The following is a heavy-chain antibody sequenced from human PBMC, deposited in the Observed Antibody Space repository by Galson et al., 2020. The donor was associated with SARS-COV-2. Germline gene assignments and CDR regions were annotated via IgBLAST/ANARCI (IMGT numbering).Heavy chain of an antibody. V-gene: IGHV5-10-1*01. Sequence: HGESLKISCKGSGYSFTSYWISWVRQMPGKGLEWMGRIDPSDSYTNYSPSFQGHVTISADKSISTAYLQWSSLKASDTAMYYCARHPAIYYYDSTVDYWGQGTLVTVSS. CDR3: ARHPAIYYYDSTVDY. CDR1: GYSFTSYW. CDR2: IDPSDSYT. J-gene: IGHJ4*02. D-gene: IGHD3-22*01.